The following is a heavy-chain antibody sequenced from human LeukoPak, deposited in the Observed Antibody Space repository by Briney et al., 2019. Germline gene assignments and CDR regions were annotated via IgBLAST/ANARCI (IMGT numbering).Heavy chain of an antibody. CDR2: ISSSGGST. J-gene: IGHJ4*02. CDR1: GFTFSNYV. CDR3: ARETGITGKGVYYFDY. D-gene: IGHD1-20*01. V-gene: IGHV3-48*03. Sequence: PGGSLRLSCAASGFTFSNYVMSWVRQAPGKGLEWVSSISSSGGSTYYANSVKGRFTISRDNAKNSLYLQMNSLRAEDTAVYYCARETGITGKGVYYFDYWGQGTLVTVSS.